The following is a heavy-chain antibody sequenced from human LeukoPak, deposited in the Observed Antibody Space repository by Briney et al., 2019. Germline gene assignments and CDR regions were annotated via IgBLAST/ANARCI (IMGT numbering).Heavy chain of an antibody. CDR1: GGSISSINL. CDR2: MYLSGTT. Sequence: ASGTLSLTCAVSGGSISSINLWSWVRQPPGKGLEWIGEMYLSGTTHYNPSLKSRVTISIDKSRNQLSLELSSVTAADTAVYYCAGLEGRYSTSLYYYFDYWGQGILVTVSS. D-gene: IGHD6-13*01. J-gene: IGHJ4*02. CDR3: AGLEGRYSTSLYYYFDY. V-gene: IGHV4-4*02.